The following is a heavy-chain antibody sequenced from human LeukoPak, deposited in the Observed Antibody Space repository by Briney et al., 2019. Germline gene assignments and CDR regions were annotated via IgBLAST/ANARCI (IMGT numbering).Heavy chain of an antibody. CDR2: FISSSSYI. J-gene: IGHJ6*03. Sequence: PGGSLRLSCAASGFTFSSYSMNWVRQAPGKGLEGVSSFISSSSYIYYADSVKGRFTISRDNAKNSLYLQMNSLRAEDTAVYYCAREKYSSGNLGYYYYYMDVWGKGTTVTVSS. CDR1: GFTFSSYS. CDR3: AREKYSSGNLGYYYYYMDV. V-gene: IGHV3-21*01. D-gene: IGHD3-10*01.